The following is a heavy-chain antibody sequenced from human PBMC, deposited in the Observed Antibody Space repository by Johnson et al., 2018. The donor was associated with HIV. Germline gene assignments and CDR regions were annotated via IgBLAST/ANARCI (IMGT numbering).Heavy chain of an antibody. CDR1: GFTFSSYA. J-gene: IGHJ3*02. CDR3: ARDCTGGVCLNDAFDI. D-gene: IGHD2-8*02. V-gene: IGHV3-23*04. Sequence: MLLVESGGGLVQPGGSLRLSCAASGFTFSSYAMSWVRQAPGKGLEWVSAISGSGGSTYYADSVKGRFTISRDNSKNTLYLQMNSLRAEDTAVYYCARDCTGGVCLNDAFDIWGQGTMVTVSS. CDR2: ISGSGGST.